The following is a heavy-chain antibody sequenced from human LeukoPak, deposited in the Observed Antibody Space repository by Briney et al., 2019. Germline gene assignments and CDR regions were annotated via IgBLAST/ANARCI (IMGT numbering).Heavy chain of an antibody. J-gene: IGHJ4*02. CDR2: IYHSGST. D-gene: IGHD6-13*01. CDR1: GGSISSGGYS. Sequence: SQTLPLTCAVSGGSISSGGYSWSWIRQPPGKGLEWIGYIYHSGSTYYNPSLKSRVTISVDRSKNQFSLKLSSVTAADTAVYYCARGIAAAGFDYWGQGTLVTVSS. V-gene: IGHV4-30-2*01. CDR3: ARGIAAAGFDY.